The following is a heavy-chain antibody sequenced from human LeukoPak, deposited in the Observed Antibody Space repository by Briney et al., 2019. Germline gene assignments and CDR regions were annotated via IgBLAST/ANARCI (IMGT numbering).Heavy chain of an antibody. Sequence: PSETLSLTCTVSGGSISSYYWSWIRQPPAKGLEWIGYIYYSGSTKYKPSLKSRVTIPVDTSKNQFSLKLSSVTAADTAVYYCARGRFLDAFDIWGQGTMVTVSS. CDR2: IYYSGST. D-gene: IGHD3-3*01. J-gene: IGHJ3*02. V-gene: IGHV4-59*01. CDR3: ARGRFLDAFDI. CDR1: GGSISSYY.